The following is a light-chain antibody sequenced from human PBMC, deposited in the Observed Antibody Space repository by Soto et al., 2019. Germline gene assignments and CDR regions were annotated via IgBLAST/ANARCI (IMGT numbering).Light chain of an antibody. CDR1: SSDVGGYNY. CDR3: SSYTSSSTMV. Sequence: QSALTQPASVSGSPGQSITISCTGTSSDVGGYNYVSWYQQHPGKAPKLMIYDVSNRPSGVSNRFSGSKSCNTASLTISGLQAEDEADYYGSSYTSSSTMVFGGGTKLTVL. V-gene: IGLV2-14*01. CDR2: DVS. J-gene: IGLJ2*01.